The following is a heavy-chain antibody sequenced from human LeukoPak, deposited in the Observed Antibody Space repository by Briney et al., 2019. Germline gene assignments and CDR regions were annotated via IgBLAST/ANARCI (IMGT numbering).Heavy chain of an antibody. J-gene: IGHJ4*02. V-gene: IGHV1-2*02. CDR1: RYTFTGYY. CDR2: INPNSGGT. CDR3: ASQKGIAAAGDFDY. D-gene: IGHD6-13*01. Sequence: GASVKVSCKASRYTFTGYYMHWLRQAPGQGLEWMGWINPNSGGTNYAQKFQGRVTMTRDTSISTAYMELSRLRSDDTAVYYCASQKGIAAAGDFDYWGQGTLVTVSS.